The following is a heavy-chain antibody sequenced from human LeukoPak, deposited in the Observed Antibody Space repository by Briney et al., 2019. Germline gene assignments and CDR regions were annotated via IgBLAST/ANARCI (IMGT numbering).Heavy chain of an antibody. CDR2: IYTSGST. CDR3: ARALPYSSSWYPGGWFDP. Sequence: SETLSLTCAVSGGSISSYYWSWIRQPAGKGLEWIGRIYTSGSTNYNPSLKSRVTMSVDTSKNQFSLKLSSVTAADTAVYYCARALPYSSSWYPGGWFDPWGQGTLVTVSS. D-gene: IGHD6-13*01. V-gene: IGHV4-4*07. CDR1: GGSISSYY. J-gene: IGHJ5*02.